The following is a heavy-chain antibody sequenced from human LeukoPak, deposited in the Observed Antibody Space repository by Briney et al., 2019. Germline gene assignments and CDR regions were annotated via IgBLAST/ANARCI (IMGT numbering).Heavy chain of an antibody. CDR3: ASDHVSPGLIFDY. Sequence: PGGSLRLSCVASGFTFRSHRMSWVRQAPEKGLERVSNININRSEKHHVDSVKGRFTISTDNAKNSLYHQMNSLRADDTAVYYCASDHVSPGLIFDYWGQGTLVTVSS. CDR2: ININRSEK. CDR1: GFTFRSHR. V-gene: IGHV3-7*03. D-gene: IGHD3-16*01. J-gene: IGHJ4*02.